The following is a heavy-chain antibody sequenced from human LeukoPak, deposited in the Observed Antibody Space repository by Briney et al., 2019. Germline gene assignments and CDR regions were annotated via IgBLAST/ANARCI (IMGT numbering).Heavy chain of an antibody. D-gene: IGHD4-11*01. CDR3: ASNVCVTVADTLDY. CDR1: GVTFHEYD. V-gene: IGHV3-9*01. CDR2: IPRNGVTL. J-gene: IGHJ4*02. Sequence: GGSLRLSRAAAGVTFHEYDFHWARQTQGRGLVWVPGIPRNGVTLGDADTVKSRFTISRDNAKNSSSPHMNSLRPDDTVLYYCASNVCVTVADTLDYWGQGTLVTVSS.